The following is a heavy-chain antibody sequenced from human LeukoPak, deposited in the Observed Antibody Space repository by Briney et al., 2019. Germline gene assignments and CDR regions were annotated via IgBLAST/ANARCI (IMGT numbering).Heavy chain of an antibody. V-gene: IGHV3-20*04. CDR3: ARGSEYSGYDFGSSVSKGDY. Sequence: PGLSLRLSCTASGFIFDDYGMTWVRQAPGKGLEWVSGINWNGGSTGYADSVKGRFIISRDNAKNSLYLQMNSLRAEDTALYYCARGSEYSGYDFGSSVSKGDYWGQGTLVTVSS. CDR1: GFIFDDYG. CDR2: INWNGGST. D-gene: IGHD5-12*01. J-gene: IGHJ4*02.